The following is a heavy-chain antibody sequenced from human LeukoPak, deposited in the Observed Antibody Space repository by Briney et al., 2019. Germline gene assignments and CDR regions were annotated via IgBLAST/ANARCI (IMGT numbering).Heavy chain of an antibody. V-gene: IGHV4-39*01. D-gene: IGHD5-18*01. CDR2: IYYSGST. J-gene: IGHJ4*02. CDR3: ASRGHSYGYIDY. CDR1: GGSISSSSYY. Sequence: SETLSLTCTVSGGSISSSSYYWGWIRQPPGKGLEWIGSIYYSGSTYYNPSLKSRVTISVDTSKNQFSLKLSSVTAADTAVYYCASRGHSYGYIDYWGQGTLVTVSS.